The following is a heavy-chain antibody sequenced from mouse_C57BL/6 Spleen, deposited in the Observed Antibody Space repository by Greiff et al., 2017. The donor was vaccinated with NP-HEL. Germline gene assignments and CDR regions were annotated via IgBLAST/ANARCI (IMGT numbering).Heavy chain of an antibody. D-gene: IGHD2-3*01. J-gene: IGHJ3*01. Sequence: VQLQQSGPELVKPGASVKISCKASGYAFSSSWMNWVKQRPGKGLEWIGRIYPGDGDTNYNGKFKGKATLTADKSSSTAYMQLSSLTSEDSAVYFCARSGDGYYGAYWGQGTLVTVSA. CDR2: IYPGDGDT. V-gene: IGHV1-82*01. CDR3: ARSGDGYYGAY. CDR1: GYAFSSSW.